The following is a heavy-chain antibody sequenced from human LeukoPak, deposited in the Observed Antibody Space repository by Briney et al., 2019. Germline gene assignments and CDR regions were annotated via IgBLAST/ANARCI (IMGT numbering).Heavy chain of an antibody. J-gene: IGHJ5*02. CDR1: GGSFSGYY. V-gene: IGHV4-34*01. CDR3: ARRPSRITMIVVVRGPFDP. Sequence: SETLSLTCAAYGGSFSGYYWSWIRQPPGKGLEWIGEINHSGSTNYNPSLKSRVTISVDTSKNQFSLKLSSVTAADTAVYYCARRPSRITMIVVVRGPFDPWGQGTLVTVSS. D-gene: IGHD3-22*01. CDR2: INHSGST.